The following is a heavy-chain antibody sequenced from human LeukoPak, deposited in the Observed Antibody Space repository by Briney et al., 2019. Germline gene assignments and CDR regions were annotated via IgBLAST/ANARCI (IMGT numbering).Heavy chain of an antibody. CDR2: IYYSGST. V-gene: IGHV4-39*07. J-gene: IGHJ6*03. CDR3: SKLERGYYYYYMDV. CDR1: GGSISSSSYY. Sequence: KASETLSLTCTVSGGSISSSSYYWGWIRQPPGKGLEWIGSIYYSGSTYYDPSLKSRVTISVDTSKNQFSLKLSSVTAADTAVYYCSKLERGYYYYYMDVWGKGTTVTVSS. D-gene: IGHD1-1*01.